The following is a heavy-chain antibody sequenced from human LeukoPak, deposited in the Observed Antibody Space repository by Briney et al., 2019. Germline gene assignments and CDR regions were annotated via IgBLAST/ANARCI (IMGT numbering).Heavy chain of an antibody. CDR3: ARDQYDTWSRRGNFDS. J-gene: IGHJ4*02. CDR2: INHNGNVN. Sequence: GGSLRLSCAASGFTFSSYWMNWARQAPGKGLEWVASINHNGNVNYYVDSVKGRFTISRDNAKNSLYLQMSSLRAEDTAVFYCARDQYDTWSRRGNFDSWGQGTLVIVSS. V-gene: IGHV3-7*03. CDR1: GFTFSSYW. D-gene: IGHD3-3*01.